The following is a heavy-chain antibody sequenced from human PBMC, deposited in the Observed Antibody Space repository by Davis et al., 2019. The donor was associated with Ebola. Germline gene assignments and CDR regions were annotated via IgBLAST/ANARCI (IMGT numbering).Heavy chain of an antibody. D-gene: IGHD6-13*01. CDR1: GGSFSGYY. J-gene: IGHJ3*02. V-gene: IGHV4-34*01. Sequence: PGGSLRLSCAVYGGSFSGYYWSWIRQPPGKGLEWIGEINHSGSTNYNPSLKSRVTISVDTSKNQFSLKLSSVTAADTAVYYCARGGDGIAAAGTAAFDIWGQGTMVTVSS. CDR3: ARGGDGIAAAGTAAFDI. CDR2: INHSGST.